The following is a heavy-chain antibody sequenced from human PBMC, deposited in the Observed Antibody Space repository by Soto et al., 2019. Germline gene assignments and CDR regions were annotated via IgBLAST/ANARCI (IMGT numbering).Heavy chain of an antibody. CDR1: GYNYNLHW. CDR3: ARHLRSYDFFQYYYGIDV. J-gene: IGHJ6*02. Sequence: GESLKISCRGSGYNYNLHWISWVRQKPGRGLEWMGIIYPGDSDTRYNPSFQGQVTISVDKSINTAYLQWDSLEASDTATYYCARHLRSYDFFQYYYGIDVWGQGSTVXV. CDR2: IYPGDSDT. D-gene: IGHD3-16*01. V-gene: IGHV5-51*01.